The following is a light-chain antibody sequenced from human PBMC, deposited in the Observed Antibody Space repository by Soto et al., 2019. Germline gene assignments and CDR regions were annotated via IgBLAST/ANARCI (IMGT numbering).Light chain of an antibody. V-gene: IGKV3-15*01. CDR2: GAS. CDR3: QQHNNWPPWT. CDR1: QSISSN. J-gene: IGKJ1*01. Sequence: EIVMTQSPATLSVSPGERSTISCRASQSISSNLARYQQKPGQAPRLLIYGASTRATGIPARFSGSGSGTEFTLTISSLQSEDFALYYCQQHNNWPPWTFGQGTKVEIK.